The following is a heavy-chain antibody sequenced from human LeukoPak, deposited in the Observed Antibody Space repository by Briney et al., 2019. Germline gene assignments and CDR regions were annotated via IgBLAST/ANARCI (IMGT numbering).Heavy chain of an antibody. CDR3: ARHAYCGGDCFGGAFEI. CDR2: VYYSGST. J-gene: IGHJ3*02. Sequence: PSETLSLTRTVSGGSIRDFYCSSVRQPPGKGLEWIGYVYYSGSTTYNPSLKSRVTISLDTSKHQFSLKLSSVTAADTAVYYCARHAYCGGDCFGGAFEIWGQGTMVTVSS. V-gene: IGHV4-59*08. D-gene: IGHD2-21*02. CDR1: GGSIRDFY.